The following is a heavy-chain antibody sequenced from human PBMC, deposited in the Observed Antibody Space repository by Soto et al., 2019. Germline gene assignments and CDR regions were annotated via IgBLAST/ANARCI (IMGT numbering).Heavy chain of an antibody. CDR3: ATGGSGTYYLGPLDY. CDR2: IRQYGDET. V-gene: IGHV3-7*01. Sequence: EVQLLESGGGLVLPGGSLRLSCVGSAFSLKTYWMAWVRQAPGKGLECVANIRQYGDETFYVDSVKGRFTISRDNANNSVYLQMDNLRAEDTGVYYCATGGSGTYYLGPLDYWGQGIMVIVSS. D-gene: IGHD3-10*01. J-gene: IGHJ4*02. CDR1: AFSLKTYW.